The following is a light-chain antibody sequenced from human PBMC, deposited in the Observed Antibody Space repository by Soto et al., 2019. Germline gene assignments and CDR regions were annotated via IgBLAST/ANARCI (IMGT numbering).Light chain of an antibody. V-gene: IGLV2-14*01. CDR1: SSDVGGYNY. Sequence: QSALTQPASVSGSPGQSITISCTGTSSDVGGYNYVSWYQQHPGKAPKLMIYDVSNRPSGVSNRFSGCKSGNTASLPISGLQAEDEADYYCSSYTSSSTYVFGTGTKLTVL. J-gene: IGLJ1*01. CDR3: SSYTSSSTYV. CDR2: DVS.